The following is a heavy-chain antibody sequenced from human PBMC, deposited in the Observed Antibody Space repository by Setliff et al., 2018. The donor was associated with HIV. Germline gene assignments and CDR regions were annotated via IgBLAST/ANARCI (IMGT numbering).Heavy chain of an antibody. J-gene: IGHJ4*02. Sequence: ASVKVSCKASEDTFNSYTIHWVRQTPGQGLEWMGRTIPVLSMSNFALKFQGRGSIFADKSTSTAYLGLNGLTSEDTAIYYCATSFGSGVAPFDNWGQGTLVTVPQ. CDR3: ATSFGSGVAPFDN. D-gene: IGHD3-10*01. V-gene: IGHV1-69*02. CDR2: TIPVLSMS. CDR1: EDTFNSYT.